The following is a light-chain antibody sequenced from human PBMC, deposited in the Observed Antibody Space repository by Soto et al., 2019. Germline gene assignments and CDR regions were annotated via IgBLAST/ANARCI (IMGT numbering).Light chain of an antibody. V-gene: IGLV3-21*04. CDR1: NIGSKS. CDR3: QVWDSSSEHVV. J-gene: IGLJ2*01. Sequence: SYELTQPPSVSVAPGKTARITCGGNNIGSKSVHWYQQKPGQAPVLVIYYDNDRPSGIPERFSGSNSGNTATLTSSRVEAGDEADYYCQVWDSSSEHVVFGGGTKLTVL. CDR2: YDN.